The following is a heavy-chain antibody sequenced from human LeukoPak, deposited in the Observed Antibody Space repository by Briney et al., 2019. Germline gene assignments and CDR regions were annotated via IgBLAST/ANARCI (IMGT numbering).Heavy chain of an antibody. CDR1: GYTFTSYD. CDR3: ATQQLVNFDY. Sequence: ASVKVSCTASGYTFTSYDINWVRQAPGQGLEWMGWISAYNGNTNYAQKLQGRVTMTTDTSTSTAYMELRSLRSEDTAVYYCATQQLVNFDYWGRGTLVTVSS. D-gene: IGHD6-13*01. CDR2: ISAYNGNT. V-gene: IGHV1-18*01. J-gene: IGHJ4*02.